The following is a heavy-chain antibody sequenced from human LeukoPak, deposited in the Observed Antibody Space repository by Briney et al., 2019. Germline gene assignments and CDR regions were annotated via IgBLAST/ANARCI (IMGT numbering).Heavy chain of an antibody. D-gene: IGHD6-13*01. J-gene: IGHJ4*02. V-gene: IGHV4-59*01. CDR2: IHYSGST. CDR3: AREVVAAAGTVDY. Sequence: SETLSLTCAVYGGSFSGYYWSWIRQPPGKGLGWIGYIHYSGSTNYNPSLKSRVTISVDTSKNQFSLILSSVTTADTAVYYCAREVVAAAGTVDYWGQGTLVTVSS. CDR1: GGSFSGYY.